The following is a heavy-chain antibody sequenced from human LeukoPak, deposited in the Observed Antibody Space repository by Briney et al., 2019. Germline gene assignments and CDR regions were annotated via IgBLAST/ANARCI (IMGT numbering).Heavy chain of an antibody. V-gene: IGHV4-4*02. CDR1: GGSIISSDW. D-gene: IGHD7-27*01. CDR2: VYHSGST. J-gene: IGHJ4*02. Sequence: SETLSLTCAVSGGSIISSDWWSWVRQSPEKGLEWIGDVYHSGSTNYNPSLKSRVTISVDKSKNQFSLKLSSVTAADTAVYYCARDSLGSRTIDYWGQGTLVTVSS. CDR3: ARDSLGSRTIDY.